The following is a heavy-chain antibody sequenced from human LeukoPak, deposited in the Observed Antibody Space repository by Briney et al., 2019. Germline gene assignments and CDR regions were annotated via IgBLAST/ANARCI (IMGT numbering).Heavy chain of an antibody. V-gene: IGHV1-69*02. D-gene: IGHD3-10*01. CDR1: GGTFSSYT. CDR2: IIPILGIA. Sequence: ASVKVSCKASGGTFSSYTISWVRQAPGQGLEWMGRIIPILGIANYAQKFQGRVTITADKSTSTAYMELSSLRSEDTAVYYCASGPYYYGSGSYNWFDPWGQGTLVTASS. J-gene: IGHJ5*02. CDR3: ASGPYYYGSGSYNWFDP.